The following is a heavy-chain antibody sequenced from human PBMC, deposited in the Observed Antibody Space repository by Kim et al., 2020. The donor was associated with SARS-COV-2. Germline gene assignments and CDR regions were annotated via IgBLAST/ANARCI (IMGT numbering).Heavy chain of an antibody. J-gene: IGHJ4*02. CDR2: ISWDGGNT. CDR1: GFTFDDYT. D-gene: IGHD6-13*01. CDR3: ARTSSRWYYFDY. V-gene: IGHV3-43*01. Sequence: GGSLRLSCAASGFTFDDYTMHWVRQTPGKGLEWVALISWDGGNTNYADSVKGRFTISRDNSKNSLYLQMNSLGTEDTALYYCARTSSRWYYFDYWGQGTL.